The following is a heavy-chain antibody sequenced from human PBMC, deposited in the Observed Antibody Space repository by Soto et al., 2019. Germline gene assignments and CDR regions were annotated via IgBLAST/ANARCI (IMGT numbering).Heavy chain of an antibody. CDR1: GGSFSGYY. Sequence: QVQLQQWGAGLLKPSETLSLTCVVYGGSFSGYYWSWIRQPPGKGLEWIGEINHSGSTNYNPSLKSRVTISVDTSKNQFSLKLSSVTAADTAVYYCARVGGSSPNPKYYGMDVWGQGTTVTVSS. CDR3: ARVGGSSPNPKYYGMDV. D-gene: IGHD6-6*01. V-gene: IGHV4-34*01. J-gene: IGHJ6*02. CDR2: INHSGST.